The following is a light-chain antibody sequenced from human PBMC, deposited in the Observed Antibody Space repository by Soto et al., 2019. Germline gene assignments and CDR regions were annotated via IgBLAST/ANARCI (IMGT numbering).Light chain of an antibody. CDR3: HQFYSVPFT. J-gene: IGKJ3*01. Sequence: DIVMTQSRNSLAVSLGERATINCKSSQSVLYSSNNKNYLAWYQQKPGQPPKLLIYWASTRESGVPDRFSGSGSGTDFTLTISSLQAEDVAVYYCHQFYSVPFTFGPGTEVDIK. V-gene: IGKV4-1*01. CDR2: WAS. CDR1: QSVLYSSNNKNY.